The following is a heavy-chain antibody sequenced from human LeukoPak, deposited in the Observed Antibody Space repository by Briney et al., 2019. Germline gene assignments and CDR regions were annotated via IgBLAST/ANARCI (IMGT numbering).Heavy chain of an antibody. D-gene: IGHD3-3*01. CDR1: GYTFTGYY. J-gene: IGHJ4*02. V-gene: IGHV1-2*06. CDR2: INPNSGGT. Sequence: ASVKVSCKASGYTFTGYYMHWVRQAPGQGLEWMGRINPNSGGTNYAQKFRGRVTMTRDTSISTAYMELSRLRSDDTAVYYCARDDLDDFWSGYYRHFDYWGQGTLVTVSS. CDR3: ARDDLDDFWSGYYRHFDY.